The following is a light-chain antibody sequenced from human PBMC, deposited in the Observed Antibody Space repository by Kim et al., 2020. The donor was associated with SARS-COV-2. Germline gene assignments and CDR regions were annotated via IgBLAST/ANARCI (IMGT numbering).Light chain of an antibody. J-gene: IGLJ2*01. CDR2: YDS. CDR1: GIGSKS. CDR3: QVWDSSSDHRVV. Sequence: PGKTARVSCGGNGIGSKSVRWYQQRSGQAPVLVIYYDSDRPSGIPERFSGSNSGNTATLTISRVEAGDEADYYCQVWDSSSDHRVVFGGGTQLTVL. V-gene: IGLV3-21*04.